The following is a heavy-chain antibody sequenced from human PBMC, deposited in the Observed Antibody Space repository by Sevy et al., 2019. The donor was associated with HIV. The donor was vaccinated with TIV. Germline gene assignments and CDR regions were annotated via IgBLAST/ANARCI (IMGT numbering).Heavy chain of an antibody. J-gene: IGHJ4*02. V-gene: IGHV3-15*01. CDR1: GFTFSNAW. CDR2: IKSKADGGTI. D-gene: IGHD1-26*01. Sequence: GGSQRLSCAASGFTFSNAWMTWVRQVPGKGLEWVGRIKSKADGGTIDYAVSVKGRFTISRDDSQNTVYLQMNSLKVEDTAVYYCTTIVYDSPGYWGQGTLVTVSS. CDR3: TTIVYDSPGY.